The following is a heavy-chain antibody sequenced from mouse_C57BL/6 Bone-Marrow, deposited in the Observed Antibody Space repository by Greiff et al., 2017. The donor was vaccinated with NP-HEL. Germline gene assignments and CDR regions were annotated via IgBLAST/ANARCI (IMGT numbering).Heavy chain of an antibody. CDR2: IYPGSGST. CDR1: GYTFTSYW. J-gene: IGHJ4*01. Sequence: QIQLQQSGAELVKPGASVKMSCKASGYTFTSYWITWVKQRPGQGLEWIGDIYPGSGSTNYNEKFKSKATLTVDTSSSTAYMQLSSLTSEDSAVYYCARDGSRIFYAMDYWGQGTSVTVSS. V-gene: IGHV1-55*01. D-gene: IGHD1-1*01. CDR3: ARDGSRIFYAMDY.